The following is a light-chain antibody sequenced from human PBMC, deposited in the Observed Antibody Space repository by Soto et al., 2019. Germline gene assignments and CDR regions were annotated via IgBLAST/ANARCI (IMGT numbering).Light chain of an antibody. CDR3: QSYDGSLRAYV. J-gene: IGLJ1*01. V-gene: IGLV1-40*01. Sequence: QSVLTQPPSVSGAPGQRVTISCTGSSSNIGAGYDVHWYQQLPGTAPKLLMYGNNNRPSGVPDRFSGSKSDSSASLAITGLQDEDEADYYCQSYDGSLRAYVFGTGTKVTVL. CDR1: SSNIGAGYD. CDR2: GNN.